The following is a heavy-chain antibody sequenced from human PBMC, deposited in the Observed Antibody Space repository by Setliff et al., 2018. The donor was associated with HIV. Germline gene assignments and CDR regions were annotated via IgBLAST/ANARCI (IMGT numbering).Heavy chain of an antibody. CDR3: ARISFEISTGYPGAFDT. J-gene: IGHJ5*02. Sequence: SGPTMVNPTETLTLACTVSGFSLADVRMSVTWIRQPPEKALEWLGNVLANDEQSYGTALKSRITISKATSKSQVVLTMTNMDPLDKATYYCARISFEISTGYPGAFDTWGQGLLVTVSS. D-gene: IGHD3-9*01. V-gene: IGHV2-26*01. CDR2: VLANDEQ. CDR1: GFSLADVRMS.